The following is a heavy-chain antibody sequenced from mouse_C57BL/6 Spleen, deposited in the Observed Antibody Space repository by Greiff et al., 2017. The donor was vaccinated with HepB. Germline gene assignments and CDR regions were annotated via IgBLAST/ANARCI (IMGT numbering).Heavy chain of an antibody. CDR3: ARHYGSSLFDY. CDR2: IHPNSGST. Sequence: VQLQQPGAELVKPGASVKLSCKASGYTFTSYWMHWVKQRPGQGLEWIGMIHPNSGSTNYNEKFKSKATLTVDKSSSTAYMQLSSLTSEDSAVYYCARHYGSSLFDYWGQGTTLTVSS. J-gene: IGHJ2*01. CDR1: GYTFTSYW. D-gene: IGHD1-1*01. V-gene: IGHV1-64*01.